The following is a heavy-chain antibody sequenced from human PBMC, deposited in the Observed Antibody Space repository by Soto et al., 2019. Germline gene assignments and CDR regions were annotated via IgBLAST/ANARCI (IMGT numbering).Heavy chain of an antibody. D-gene: IGHD6-19*01. Sequence: EVQLLESGGGLVQPGGSLRLSCAASGFTFSSYAMSWVRQAPGKGLEWVSAISGSGGSTYYADSVKGRFTISRDNAKNSLYLQMNSLRAEDTAVYYCAKDSERADDAFDIWGQGTMVTVSS. CDR2: ISGSGGST. CDR3: AKDSERADDAFDI. J-gene: IGHJ3*02. V-gene: IGHV3-23*01. CDR1: GFTFSSYA.